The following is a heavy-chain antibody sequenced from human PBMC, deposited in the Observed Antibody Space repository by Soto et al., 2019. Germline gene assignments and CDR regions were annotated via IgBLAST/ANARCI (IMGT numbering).Heavy chain of an antibody. Sequence: VGSLRLSCAASGFTFSSYAMSWVRQAPGKGLEWVSAISGSGGSTYYADSVKGRFTISRDNSKNTLYLQMNSLRAEDTAVYYCAKDLRCSGGSCWKGFDYWGQGTLVTVSS. D-gene: IGHD2-15*01. J-gene: IGHJ4*02. CDR3: AKDLRCSGGSCWKGFDY. CDR1: GFTFSSYA. CDR2: ISGSGGST. V-gene: IGHV3-23*01.